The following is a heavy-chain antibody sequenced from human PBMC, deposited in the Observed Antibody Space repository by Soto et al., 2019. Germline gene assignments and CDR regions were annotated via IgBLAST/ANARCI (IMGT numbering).Heavy chain of an antibody. CDR2: IRGFSPYA. CDR3: ARDRGYDAHDYYYNAMDV. Sequence: GGSLRLSCVASGFTFRTYTMNWVRQAPGKGLEWVSGIRGFSPYAFYSESVKGRSTISRDNAKNSLYLQMNSLRAEDTAVYYCARDRGYDAHDYYYNAMDVWGQGTTVTVSS. V-gene: IGHV3-21*01. J-gene: IGHJ6*02. CDR1: GFTFRTYT. D-gene: IGHD2-15*01.